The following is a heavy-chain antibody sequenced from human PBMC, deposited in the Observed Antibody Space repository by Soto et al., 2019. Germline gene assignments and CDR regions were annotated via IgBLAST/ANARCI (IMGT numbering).Heavy chain of an antibody. D-gene: IGHD2-15*01. V-gene: IGHV3-33*01. CDR2: IWHDGSKK. CDR1: GFTFSSYG. J-gene: IGHJ5*02. Sequence: GGSLRLSCAASGFTFSSYGMHWVRQAPGKGLEWVAVIWHDGSKKYYADSVKGRFTISRDNANNTLYLQMNSLRAEDAAVYYSATKVVIGGIGFVDQWGQGTLVTVSS. CDR3: ATKVVIGGIGFVDQ.